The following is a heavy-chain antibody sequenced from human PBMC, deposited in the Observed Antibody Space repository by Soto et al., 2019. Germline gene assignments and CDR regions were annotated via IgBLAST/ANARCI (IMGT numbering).Heavy chain of an antibody. J-gene: IGHJ3*02. CDR2: ISYDGSNK. Sequence: GGSLRLSCAASGFTFSSYAMHWVRQAPGKGLEWVAVISYDGSNKYYADSVKGRFTISRDNSKNTLYLQMNSLRAEDTAVYYCASLVDPLDAFDIWGQGTMVTVSS. CDR1: GFTFSSYA. CDR3: ASLVDPLDAFDI. V-gene: IGHV3-30-3*01.